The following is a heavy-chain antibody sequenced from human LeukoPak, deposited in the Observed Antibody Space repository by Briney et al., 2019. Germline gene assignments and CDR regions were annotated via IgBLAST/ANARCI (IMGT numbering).Heavy chain of an antibody. Sequence: ASVKVSCKASGHTFTSYYMHWVRQAPGQGLEWMGIINPSGGSTSYAQKFQGRVTMTRDTSTSTVYMELSSLRSEDTAVYYCARAPTAVVGATGTFDYWGQGTLVTVSS. CDR2: INPSGGST. CDR1: GHTFTSYY. J-gene: IGHJ4*02. CDR3: ARAPTAVVGATGTFDY. V-gene: IGHV1-46*01. D-gene: IGHD1-26*01.